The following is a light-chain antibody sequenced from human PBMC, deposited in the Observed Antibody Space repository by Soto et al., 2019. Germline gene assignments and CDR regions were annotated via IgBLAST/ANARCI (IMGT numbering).Light chain of an antibody. J-gene: IGKJ1*01. Sequence: EIVLTQSPGTLSLSPGERATLSCRASQSLSSSYVAWYQQKPDQARRLLVYGASNRATGISDRCSGSGSGTDFTLSINRLEPEDFAVYYCQKYGVSPWTFGQGTRVDIK. CDR2: GAS. CDR3: QKYGVSPWT. CDR1: QSLSSSY. V-gene: IGKV3-20*01.